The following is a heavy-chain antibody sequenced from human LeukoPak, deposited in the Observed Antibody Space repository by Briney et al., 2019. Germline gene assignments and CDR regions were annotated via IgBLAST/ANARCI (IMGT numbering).Heavy chain of an antibody. CDR1: GFTFSSYA. CDR2: ISSSGSTI. CDR3: ARDGLWWLRSDYFDY. Sequence: GGSLRLSCAASGFTFSSYAMSWVRHAPGKGLEWVSYISSSGSTIYYADSVKGRFTISRDNAKNSLYLQMNSLRAEDTAVYYCARDGLWWLRSDYFDYWGQGTLVTVSS. J-gene: IGHJ4*02. V-gene: IGHV3-48*04. D-gene: IGHD5-12*01.